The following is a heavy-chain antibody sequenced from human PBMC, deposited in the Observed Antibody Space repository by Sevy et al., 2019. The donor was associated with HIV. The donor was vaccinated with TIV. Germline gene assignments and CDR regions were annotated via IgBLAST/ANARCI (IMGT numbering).Heavy chain of an antibody. Sequence: GGSLRLSCAASGFIFSSYWMSWVRQAPGKGLEWVANINQEGSEKNYADSVKGRLSISRDNVKNSLYVQMKSLRADDTAVYYSARGGCSSTRCYQVGDWFGSWGQGALVTVSS. D-gene: IGHD2-2*01. CDR1: GFIFSSYW. J-gene: IGHJ5*01. CDR2: INQEGSEK. V-gene: IGHV3-7*01. CDR3: ARGGCSSTRCYQVGDWFGS.